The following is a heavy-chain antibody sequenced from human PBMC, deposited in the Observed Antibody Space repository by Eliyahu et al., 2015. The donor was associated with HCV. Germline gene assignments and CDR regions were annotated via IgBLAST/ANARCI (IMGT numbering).Heavy chain of an antibody. V-gene: IGHV4-59*01. Sequence: TLSLTCTVSGGSISSYYWSWIRQPPGKGLEWIGYIYYSGSTNYNPSLKSRVTISVDTSKNQFSLKLSSVTAADTAVYYCARGELGMDYISTGYYYYGMDVWGQGTTVTVSS. D-gene: IGHD4-11*01. CDR2: IYYSGST. CDR3: ARGELGMDYISTGYYYYGMDV. J-gene: IGHJ6*02. CDR1: GGSISSYY.